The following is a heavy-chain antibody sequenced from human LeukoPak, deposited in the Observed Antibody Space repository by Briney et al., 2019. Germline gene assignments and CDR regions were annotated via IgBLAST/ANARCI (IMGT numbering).Heavy chain of an antibody. CDR2: ISAYNGNT. Sequence: ASVKVSCKASGYTFTSYGISWVRQAPGQGLEWMGWISAYNGNTNYAQKLQGRVTMAIDTSTSTAYMELRSLRSDDTAVYYCARGKMVRGVIITYNWFDPWGQGTLVTVSS. J-gene: IGHJ5*02. V-gene: IGHV1-18*04. CDR1: GYTFTSYG. CDR3: ARGKMVRGVIITYNWFDP. D-gene: IGHD3-10*01.